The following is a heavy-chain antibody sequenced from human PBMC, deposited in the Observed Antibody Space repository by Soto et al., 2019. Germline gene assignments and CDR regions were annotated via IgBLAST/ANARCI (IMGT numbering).Heavy chain of an antibody. Sequence: QVQLVQSGAEVKKPGSSVKVSCKASGGTFSSYAISWVRQAPGQGLEWMGGIIPIFGTANYAQKFQGRVSIAADESTSIAYMELGSLRCEDAAVYYCARTSTYYSDSSCFSWGQGTLVTVSS. D-gene: IGHD3-22*01. V-gene: IGHV1-69*19. CDR3: ARTSTYYSDSSCFS. CDR1: GGTFSSYA. CDR2: IIPIFGTA. J-gene: IGHJ4*02.